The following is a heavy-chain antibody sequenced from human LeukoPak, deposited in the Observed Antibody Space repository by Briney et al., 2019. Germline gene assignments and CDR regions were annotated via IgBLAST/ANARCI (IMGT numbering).Heavy chain of an antibody. V-gene: IGHV4-39*07. CDR3: ARDKSAFDI. J-gene: IGHJ3*02. Sequence: SETLSLTCTVSGGSIRNYYWGWIRQPPGKGLEWIGSIYYSGSTYYNPSLKSRVTISVDTSKNQFSLKLSSVTAADTAVYYCARDKSAFDIWGQGTMVTVSS. CDR2: IYYSGST. CDR1: GGSIRNYY.